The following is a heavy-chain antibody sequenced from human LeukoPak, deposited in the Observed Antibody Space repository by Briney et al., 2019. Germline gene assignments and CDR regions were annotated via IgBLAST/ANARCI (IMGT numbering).Heavy chain of an antibody. CDR1: GFTVSSNS. CDR3: AELGITMIGGV. CDR2: IYSDNT. V-gene: IGHV3-53*01. J-gene: IGHJ6*04. Sequence: TGGSLRLFCTVSGFTVSSNSMSWVRQAPGKGLEWVSFIYSDNTHYSDSVKGRFTISRDNAKNSLYLQMNSLRAEDTAVYYCAELGITMIGGVWGKGTTVTISS. D-gene: IGHD3-10*02.